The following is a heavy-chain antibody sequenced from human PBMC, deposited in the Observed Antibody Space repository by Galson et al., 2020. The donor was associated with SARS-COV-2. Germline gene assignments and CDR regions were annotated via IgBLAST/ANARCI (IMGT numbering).Heavy chain of an antibody. CDR3: ARHSSLDI. V-gene: IGHV3-74*01. Sequence: ALHGESLRLSCVASEFNFSSYWMHWVRQAPGKGLVWVSRINSEGNSTNYADSVKGRFTVSRDNAKNTLFLQMNSLRDEDTAVYYCARHSSLDIWGQGTMVTVSS. CDR2: INSEGNST. J-gene: IGHJ3*02. CDR1: EFNFSSYW. D-gene: IGHD1-26*01.